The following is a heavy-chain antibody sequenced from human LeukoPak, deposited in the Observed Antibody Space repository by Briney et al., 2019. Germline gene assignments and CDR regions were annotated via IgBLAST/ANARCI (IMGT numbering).Heavy chain of an antibody. Sequence: AGGSLRLSCAASGLTFSSYSMNWVRQAPGKGLEWVSSISSSSSYIYYADSVKGRFTISRDNAKNSLYLQMNSLRAEDTAVYYCASDIIAAAGADYWGQGTLVTVSS. V-gene: IGHV3-21*01. CDR1: GLTFSSYS. CDR3: ASDIIAAAGADY. D-gene: IGHD6-13*01. J-gene: IGHJ4*02. CDR2: ISSSSSYI.